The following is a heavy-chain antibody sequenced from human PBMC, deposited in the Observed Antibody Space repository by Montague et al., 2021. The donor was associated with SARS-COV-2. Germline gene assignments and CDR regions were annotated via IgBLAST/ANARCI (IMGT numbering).Heavy chain of an antibody. V-gene: IGHV4-39*01. CDR1: GGSVSSSPYY. CDR2: ISYSGRT. J-gene: IGHJ6*03. Sequence: SETPSLTCTVSGGSVSSSPYYWGWIRQPPGRGLEWVGSISYSGRTXFXXXXKXRLTISVDSSENQFSLRLSSVTAADTAVYYCASSYYYGSGTYVYNYYMDVWGKGTTVTVSS. D-gene: IGHD3-10*01. CDR3: ASSYYYGSGTYVYNYYMDV.